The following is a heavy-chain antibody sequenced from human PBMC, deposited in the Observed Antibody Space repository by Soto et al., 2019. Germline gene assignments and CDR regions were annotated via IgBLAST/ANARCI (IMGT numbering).Heavy chain of an antibody. CDR1: GFTFSSYS. J-gene: IGHJ4*02. V-gene: IGHV3-21*01. CDR2: ISSSSSYI. CDR3: ARDTTSTYYDFWSGYYTFDY. Sequence: PGGSLRLSCAASGFTFSSYSMNWVRQAPGKGLEWVSSISSSSSYIYYADSVKGRFTISRDNAKNSLYLQMNSLRAEDTAVYYCARDTTSTYYDFWSGYYTFDYWGQGTLVTVYS. D-gene: IGHD3-3*01.